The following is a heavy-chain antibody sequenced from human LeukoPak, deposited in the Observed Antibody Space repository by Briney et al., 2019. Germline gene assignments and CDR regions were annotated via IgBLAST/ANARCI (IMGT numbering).Heavy chain of an antibody. CDR3: ATGFTGSLES. D-gene: IGHD1-14*01. CDR1: GFTFSRFP. V-gene: IGHV3-30*04. Sequence: QPGGSLRLSCAASGFTFSRFPMRWVRQAPGKGLEWVAAISNDGSTTYDADSVKGRFTISRDKSKNTLYLQMKSLRPEDTALYYCATGFTGSLESWAQGTMVAVSS. J-gene: IGHJ4*02. CDR2: ISNDGSTT.